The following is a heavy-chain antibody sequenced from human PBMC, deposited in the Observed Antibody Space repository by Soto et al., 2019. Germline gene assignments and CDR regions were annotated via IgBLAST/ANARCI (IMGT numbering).Heavy chain of an antibody. V-gene: IGHV4-34*01. J-gene: IGHJ4*02. CDR2: INHSGST. D-gene: IGHD6-13*01. Sequence: QVQLQQWGAGLLKPSETLSLTCAVYGGSFSGYYWSWIRQPPGKGLEWIGEINHSGSTNYNPSLKSRVTISVDTSKNQFSLKLSSVTAADTAVCYCARIIAAAGYYFDYWGQGTLVTVSS. CDR1: GGSFSGYY. CDR3: ARIIAAAGYYFDY.